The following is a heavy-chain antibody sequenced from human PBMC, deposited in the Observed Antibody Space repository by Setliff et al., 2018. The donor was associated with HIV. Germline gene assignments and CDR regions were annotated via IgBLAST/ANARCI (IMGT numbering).Heavy chain of an antibody. D-gene: IGHD4-17*01. V-gene: IGHV4-31*11. CDR3: SRGTTASDSTPDL. CDR2: ILYNGTT. CDR1: GGSVSSDDYY. J-gene: IGHJ5*02. Sequence: SETLSLTCAVSGGSVSSDDYYWAWIRQFPGKGLEWIGYILYNGTTYYNPSIKSRVAITKDTSKNQVSLHLTSMTVVDTAIYYCSRGTTASDSTPDLWGQGISGTVS.